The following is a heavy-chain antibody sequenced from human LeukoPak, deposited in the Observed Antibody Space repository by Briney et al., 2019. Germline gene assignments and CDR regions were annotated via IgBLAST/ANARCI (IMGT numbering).Heavy chain of an antibody. CDR2: IYYSGST. CDR3: ARHAGGISATGTRSFDY. D-gene: IGHD6-13*01. J-gene: IGHJ4*02. CDR1: GGSISSGGYY. Sequence: SQTLSPTCTVSGGSISSGGYYWSWIRQHPGKGLEWIGYIYYSGSTYYNPSLKSRVTISVDTSKNQFSLKLSSVTAADTAVYYCARHAGGISATGTRSFDYWGQGTLVTVSS. V-gene: IGHV4-31*03.